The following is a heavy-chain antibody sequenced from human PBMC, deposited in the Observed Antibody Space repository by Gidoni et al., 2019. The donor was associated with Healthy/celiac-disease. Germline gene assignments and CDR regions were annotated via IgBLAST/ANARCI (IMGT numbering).Heavy chain of an antibody. V-gene: IGHV3-53*04. Sequence: EVQLVESGGGLVQPGGSLRLSCAASGFTVSGNHMSWVRQAPGKGLEWVSVIYSGGSTYYADSVKGRFTISRHNSKNTLYLQMNSLRAEDTAVYYCARDLTGSYDAFDIWGQGTMVTVSS. CDR1: GFTVSGNH. J-gene: IGHJ3*02. CDR2: IYSGGST. D-gene: IGHD7-27*01. CDR3: ARDLTGSYDAFDI.